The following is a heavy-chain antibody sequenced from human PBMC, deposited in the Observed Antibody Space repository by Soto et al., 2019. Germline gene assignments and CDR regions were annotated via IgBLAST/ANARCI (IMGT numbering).Heavy chain of an antibody. CDR1: GGSISSGGYY. V-gene: IGHV4-31*03. CDR2: IYYSWST. J-gene: IGHJ6*02. CDR3: ATGRGYLYYYRMDV. Sequence: QVQLQESGPGLVKPSQTLSLTCTVSGGSISSGGYYWIWIRQHPGKGREWIGYIYYSWSTYYNPSRKSRVTISLDPSKNQFSLKLRSVTAPDTVVYYCATGRGYLYYYRMDVRGPGTKVTVSS. D-gene: IGHD3-3*01.